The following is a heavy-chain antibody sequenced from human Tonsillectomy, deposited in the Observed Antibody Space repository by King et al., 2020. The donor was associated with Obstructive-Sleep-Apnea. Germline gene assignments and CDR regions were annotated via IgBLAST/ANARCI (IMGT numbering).Heavy chain of an antibody. CDR1: GYIFINYG. CDR2: ISAYNGNT. Sequence: QLVQSGAEVKKPGASVMLSCKASGYIFINYGIHLVRQAPGQGLEWVGWISAYNGNTKYAQKVQGKATMATDPSTRTAYMELRSLRSDDTAVYYCARHQEITYHYDSSGYSYWGQGTLVTVSS. D-gene: IGHD3-22*01. CDR3: ARHQEITYHYDSSGYSY. J-gene: IGHJ4*02. V-gene: IGHV1-18*01.